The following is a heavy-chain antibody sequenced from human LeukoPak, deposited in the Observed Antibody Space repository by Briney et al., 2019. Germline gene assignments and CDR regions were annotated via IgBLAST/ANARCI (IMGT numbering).Heavy chain of an antibody. V-gene: IGHV4-59*12. CDR1: GGSISSYY. CDR2: IYCSGST. CDR3: ARSPGSYDSSGQFDY. Sequence: SETLSLTCTVSGGSISSYYWSWIRQPPGKGLEWIGYIYCSGSTNYNPSLKSRVTISVDTSKNQFSLKLSSVTAADTAVYYCARSPGSYDSSGQFDYWGQGTLVTVSS. D-gene: IGHD3-22*01. J-gene: IGHJ4*02.